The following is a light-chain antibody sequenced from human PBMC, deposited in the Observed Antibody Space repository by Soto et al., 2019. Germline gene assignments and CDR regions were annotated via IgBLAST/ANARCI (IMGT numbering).Light chain of an antibody. CDR3: PQYGSLPCT. J-gene: IGKJ1*01. Sequence: ELVLTQSPGTLSLSPGERATLSCRASQSVSSSYLAWYQQKPGQAPRLLIYGASNRATGIPDRISGSGSGTDFTLTISRLEPEDFAVSYCPQYGSLPCTVRQGTKV. CDR2: GAS. CDR1: QSVSSSY. V-gene: IGKV3-20*01.